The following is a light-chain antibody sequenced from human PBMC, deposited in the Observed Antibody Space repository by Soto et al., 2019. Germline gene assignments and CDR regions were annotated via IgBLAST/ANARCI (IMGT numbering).Light chain of an antibody. CDR1: SSNIGSNY. V-gene: IGLV1-47*01. J-gene: IGLJ2*01. Sequence: QLVLTQPPSASGTPGQRVTISCSGSSSNIGSNYVYWYQQLPGTAPKLLIYSNSQRPSGVPDRFSGSKSGTSASLAISGLRSEDEADYYCAAWDDSLSGRGVFGGGTKLTVL. CDR3: AAWDDSLSGRGV. CDR2: SNS.